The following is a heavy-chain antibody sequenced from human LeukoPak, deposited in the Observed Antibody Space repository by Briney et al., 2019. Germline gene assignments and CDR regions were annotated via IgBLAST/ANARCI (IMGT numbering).Heavy chain of an antibody. CDR3: ARLGYSSGASRDNNWFDP. CDR2: IDPSDSYT. J-gene: IGHJ5*02. CDR1: GYSFTSYW. D-gene: IGHD6-19*01. Sequence: GESLKISCKGSGYSFTSYWISWVRQMPGKGLEWMGRIDPSDSYTNYSPSFQGHATISADKSISTAYLQWSSLKASDTAMYYCARLGYSSGASRDNNWFDPWGQGTLVTVSS. V-gene: IGHV5-10-1*01.